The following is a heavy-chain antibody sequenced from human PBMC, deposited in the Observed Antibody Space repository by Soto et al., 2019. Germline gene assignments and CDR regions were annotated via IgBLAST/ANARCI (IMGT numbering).Heavy chain of an antibody. CDR2: IGDNGGTT. V-gene: IGHV3-23*01. Sequence: EVQLLDSGGGLVQPGGSLRLSCVASGFTFSTYAMSWVRQAPGKGLEWVSGIGDNGGTTRYADSVKGRFTISRDNSKNTVYPQMNSLRVEDTGVYYCAKSLYGGCDYWGRGTLVTVSS. J-gene: IGHJ4*02. CDR3: AKSLYGGCDY. D-gene: IGHD5-12*01. CDR1: GFTFSTYA.